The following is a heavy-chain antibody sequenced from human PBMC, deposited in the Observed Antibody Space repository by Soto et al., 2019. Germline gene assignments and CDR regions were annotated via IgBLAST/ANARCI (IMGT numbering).Heavy chain of an antibody. Sequence: ASETLSLTCTVSGGSISSYYWTWIRQPPGNRLEWIGYIFYSGSTNYNPSLKSRVTISLDTSKKQFSLRLSSVTAADTAMYYCGRQPGHCDSTTCFGYYTVDVWGQGTTVTVSS. D-gene: IGHD2-2*01. CDR3: GRQPGHCDSTTCFGYYTVDV. V-gene: IGHV4-59*01. CDR1: GGSISSYY. J-gene: IGHJ6*02. CDR2: IFYSGST.